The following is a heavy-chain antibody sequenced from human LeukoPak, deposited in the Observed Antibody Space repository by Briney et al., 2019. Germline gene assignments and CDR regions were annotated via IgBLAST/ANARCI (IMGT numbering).Heavy chain of an antibody. J-gene: IGHJ3*02. Sequence: SETLSLTCTVSGGPISSYYWSWIRQPAGKGLEWIGRIYTSGSTNYNPSLKSRVTMSVDTSKNQFSLKLSSVTAADTAVYYCARSPTGYCSSTSCYTYAFDIWGQGTMVTVSS. D-gene: IGHD2-2*02. CDR2: IYTSGST. CDR3: ARSPTGYCSSTSCYTYAFDI. V-gene: IGHV4-4*07. CDR1: GGPISSYY.